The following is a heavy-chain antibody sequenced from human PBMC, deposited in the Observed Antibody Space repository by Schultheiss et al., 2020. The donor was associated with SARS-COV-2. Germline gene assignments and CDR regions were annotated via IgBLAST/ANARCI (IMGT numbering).Heavy chain of an antibody. Sequence: GGSLRLSCAASGFAFSHYGMHWVRQAPGKGLEWVAVISYDGSKEYYAASVTGRFTISRDNSKNTLYLQMNSLRPEDTGVYYCARKEYYDPRTYECFDHWGQGTLGTGSS. V-gene: IGHV3-30*03. J-gene: IGHJ4*02. CDR1: GFAFSHYG. CDR3: ARKEYYDPRTYECFDH. CDR2: ISYDGSKE. D-gene: IGHD3-22*01.